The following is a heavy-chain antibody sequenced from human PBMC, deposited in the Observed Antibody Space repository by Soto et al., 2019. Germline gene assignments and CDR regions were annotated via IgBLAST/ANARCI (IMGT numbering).Heavy chain of an antibody. CDR2: VGNNASDT. CDR3: VKEVGPCCDWSYYFDY. CDR1: GFTFSDHT. J-gene: IGHJ4*02. V-gene: IGHV3-64D*06. Sequence: GGSLRLSCSASGFTFSDHTIHWVRQAPGRGLEFVSAVGNNASDTYYADSVRGRFTISRDNSKNTLYLQMSSLTVEDTAVYYCVKEVGPCCDWSYYFDYWGQGTVVTVSS. D-gene: IGHD3-9*01.